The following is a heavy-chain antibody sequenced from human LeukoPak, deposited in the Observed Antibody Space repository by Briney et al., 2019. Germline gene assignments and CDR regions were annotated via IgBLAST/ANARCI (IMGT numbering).Heavy chain of an antibody. Sequence: ASVKVSCKASGYTFTDYYMHWVRQAPGQGLEWMGIIDPSGGSTNYAQKFQGRVTMTRDTSTSPVYMELSSLRSDDSAVYYCARGGCTSTSCYDYWGQGSLVTVSS. V-gene: IGHV1-46*01. D-gene: IGHD2-2*01. J-gene: IGHJ4*02. CDR2: IDPSGGST. CDR1: GYTFTDYY. CDR3: ARGGCTSTSCYDY.